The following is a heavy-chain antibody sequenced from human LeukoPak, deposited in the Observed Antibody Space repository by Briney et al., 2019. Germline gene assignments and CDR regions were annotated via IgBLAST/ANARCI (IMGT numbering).Heavy chain of an antibody. CDR1: GFSFSIYA. V-gene: IGHV3-30-3*01. CDR3: ARDERPASSRDNIPFDY. Sequence: PGGSLRLSCAASGFSFSIYAMYCVRQAPGKGLEWVAVISYDGNTKYYADSVKGRFTTSRDNSKNTLFLQVNSLRGEDTAVYYCARDERPASSRDNIPFDYWGQGSLVTVSS. CDR2: ISYDGNTK. D-gene: IGHD6-13*01. J-gene: IGHJ4*02.